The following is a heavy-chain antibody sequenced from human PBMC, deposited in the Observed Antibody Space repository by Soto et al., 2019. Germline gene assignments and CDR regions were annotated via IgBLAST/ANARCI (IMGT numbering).Heavy chain of an antibody. J-gene: IGHJ4*02. CDR3: ARDKITGLFDY. D-gene: IGHD2-8*02. CDR1: SGSFTGYY. V-gene: IGHV4-34*01. Sequence: PXXTLSLTCAVYSGSFTGYYWTWIRQPPGTGMEWIGXLNHSXSTNYKQSLKXXVTISVDTXXNQLSLKLTSVNDADKDVYYCARDKITGLFDYWGQGTLVTVYS. CDR2: LNHSXST.